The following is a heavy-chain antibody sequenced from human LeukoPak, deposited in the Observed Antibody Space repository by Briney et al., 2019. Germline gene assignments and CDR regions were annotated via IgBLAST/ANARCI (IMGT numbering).Heavy chain of an antibody. CDR2: IYYSGST. J-gene: IGHJ6*02. CDR1: GSISSYY. Sequence: SETLSLTCTVSGSISSYYWSWIRQPPGKGLEWIGYIYYSGSTYYNPSLKSRATISVDTSKNQFSLKLSSVTAADTAVYYCARGGVGYCSGGSCHYYYYGMDVWGQGTTVTVSS. D-gene: IGHD2-15*01. CDR3: ARGGVGYCSGGSCHYYYYGMDV. V-gene: IGHV4-59*12.